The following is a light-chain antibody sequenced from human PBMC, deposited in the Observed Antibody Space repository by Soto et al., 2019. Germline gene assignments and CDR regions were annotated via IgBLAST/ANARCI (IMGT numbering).Light chain of an antibody. J-gene: IGLJ2*01. CDR3: AAWDDSLNVPV. Sequence: QSVLTQPPSASGTPGQRVTISCSGSSSNIGSNTVNWYQQLPGTAPKLLIYSNKQRPSGVPDRFSGSKSGTSASLAISGLQSEDEADYYCAAWDDSLNVPVFGGGTKLTVL. CDR1: SSNIGSNT. V-gene: IGLV1-44*01. CDR2: SNK.